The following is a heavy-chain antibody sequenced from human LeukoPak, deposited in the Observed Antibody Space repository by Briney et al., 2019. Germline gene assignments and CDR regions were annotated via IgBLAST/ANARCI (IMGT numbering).Heavy chain of an antibody. D-gene: IGHD6-13*01. CDR3: ARTYSSSDEFDY. CDR2: INPSGGST. J-gene: IGHJ4*02. Sequence: GASVKVSCKASGYTFTSYYIHWVRQAPGQGLEWMGIINPSGGSTTYAQKFQGRDAMTRDTSTSRVYMEVSSLRSEDTAVYYCARTYSSSDEFDYWGQGTLVTVSS. CDR1: GYTFTSYY. V-gene: IGHV1-46*01.